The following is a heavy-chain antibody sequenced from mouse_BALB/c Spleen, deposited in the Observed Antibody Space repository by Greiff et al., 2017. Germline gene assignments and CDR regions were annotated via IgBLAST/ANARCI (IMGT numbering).Heavy chain of an antibody. CDR1: GYTFTSYN. CDR2: IYPGNGDT. V-gene: IGHV1-12*01. D-gene: IGHD2-2*01. CDR3: ARTYGYDFDY. J-gene: IGHJ2*01. Sequence: LQQPGAELVKPGASVKMSCKASGYTFTSYNMHWVKQTPGQGLEWIGAIYPGNGDTSYNQKFKGKATLTADKSSSTAYLQLSSLTSEDSAVYYCARTYGYDFDYWGQGTTLTVSS.